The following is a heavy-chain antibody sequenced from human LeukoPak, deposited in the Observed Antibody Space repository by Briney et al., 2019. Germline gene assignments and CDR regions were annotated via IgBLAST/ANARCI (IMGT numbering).Heavy chain of an antibody. Sequence: GGSLRLSCAASGFTFTSYGMQFSSYGMHWVRQAPGKGLEWVAFIRSDGRNTYYADSVKGRFTISRDNTKNTLYLQMNSLRAEDTAVYYCATLKINYYHYMDVWGKGTTVIVSS. J-gene: IGHJ6*03. D-gene: IGHD3-16*01. CDR1: GFTFTSYGMQFSSYG. CDR3: ATLKINYYHYMDV. V-gene: IGHV3-30*02. CDR2: IRSDGRNT.